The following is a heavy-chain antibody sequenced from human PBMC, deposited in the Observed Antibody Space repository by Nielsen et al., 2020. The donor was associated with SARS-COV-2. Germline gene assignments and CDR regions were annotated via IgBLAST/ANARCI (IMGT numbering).Heavy chain of an antibody. V-gene: IGHV3-30*18. D-gene: IGHD4-17*01. Sequence: GESLRLSCSASGFTFSSTYMDWVRQAPGKGLEWVAVISYDGSNKYYADSVKGRFTISRDNSKNTLYLQMNSLRAEDTAVYYCAKSRGRGVTTLYYFDYWGQGTLVTVSS. CDR3: AKSRGRGVTTLYYFDY. CDR2: ISYDGSNK. J-gene: IGHJ4*02. CDR1: GFTFSSTY.